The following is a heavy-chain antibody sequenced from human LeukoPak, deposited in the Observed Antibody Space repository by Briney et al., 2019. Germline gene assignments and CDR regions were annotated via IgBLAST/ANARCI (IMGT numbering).Heavy chain of an antibody. CDR1: GFTFSSYA. J-gene: IGHJ4*02. CDR2: ISGSGGST. Sequence: PGGSLRLSCAASGFTFSSYAMSWVRQAPGKGLEWVSAISGSGGSTYYADSVKGRFTISRDNSKNMLYLQMNSLRAEDTAVYYCAKRRGAPSYFDTSGYYFDYWGQGTLVIVSS. CDR3: AKRRGAPSYFDTSGYYFDY. V-gene: IGHV3-23*01. D-gene: IGHD3-22*01.